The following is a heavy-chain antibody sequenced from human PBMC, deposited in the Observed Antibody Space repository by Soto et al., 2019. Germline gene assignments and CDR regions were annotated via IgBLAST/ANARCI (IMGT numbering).Heavy chain of an antibody. Sequence: PSETLSLTCAVYGGSFSGYYWSWIRQPPGKGLEWIGEINHSGSANYNPSLKSRVTISVDTSKNRFSLKLSSVTAADTAVYYCARLESMAPDIVVVVAATRETVWFDPWGQGTLVTVSS. V-gene: IGHV4-34*01. D-gene: IGHD2-15*01. CDR1: GGSFSGYY. CDR2: INHSGSA. J-gene: IGHJ5*02. CDR3: ARLESMAPDIVVVVAATRETVWFDP.